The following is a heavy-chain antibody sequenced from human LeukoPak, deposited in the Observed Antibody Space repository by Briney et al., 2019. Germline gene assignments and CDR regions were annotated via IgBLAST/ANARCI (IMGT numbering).Heavy chain of an antibody. CDR3: AADDFSTTGPIDS. J-gene: IGHJ4*02. D-gene: IGHD3-3*01. CDR2: IVVGSGDT. Sequence: VASVKVSCKASGFTFASSIIQWVRQARGQRLEWIGWIVVGSGDTIYAQRFQERVTITRDVSAGTAYMELSSLRSEGTAVYFCAADDFSTTGPIDSWGQGTLVSVSS. CDR1: GFTFASSI. V-gene: IGHV1-58*02.